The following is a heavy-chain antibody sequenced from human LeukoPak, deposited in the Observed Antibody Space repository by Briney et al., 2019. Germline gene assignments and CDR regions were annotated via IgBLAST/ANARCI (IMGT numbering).Heavy chain of an antibody. J-gene: IGHJ4*02. Sequence: SETLSLTCTVSGGSISSSSYYWGWIRQPPGKGLEWIGSIYYSGSTYYNPSLKSRVTISVDTSKNQFSLKLSSVTAADTAVYYCARTADDYSSGWYDYWGQGTLVTVSS. CDR3: ARTADDYSSGWYDY. D-gene: IGHD6-19*01. CDR1: GGSISSSSYY. CDR2: IYYSGST. V-gene: IGHV4-39*01.